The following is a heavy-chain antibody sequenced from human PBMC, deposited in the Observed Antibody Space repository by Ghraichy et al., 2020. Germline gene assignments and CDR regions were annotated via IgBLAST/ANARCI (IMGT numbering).Heavy chain of an antibody. J-gene: IGHJ4*02. D-gene: IGHD2-2*01. CDR2: ISLTGITI. Sequence: LSLTCAASGFTFSDYFMTWIRQAPGRGLEWVSYISLTGITIFYGDSVKGRFTISRDNTKNSLYLQMNSLRPEDTAVYYCARGEVVPAANYWGQGTLVTVSS. V-gene: IGHV3-11*01. CDR1: GFTFSDYF. CDR3: ARGEVVPAANY.